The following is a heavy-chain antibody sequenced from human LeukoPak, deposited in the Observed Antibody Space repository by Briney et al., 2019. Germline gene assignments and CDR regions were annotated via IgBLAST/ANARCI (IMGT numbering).Heavy chain of an antibody. CDR3: AREGVAAQRALDY. J-gene: IGHJ4*02. Sequence: SETLSLTCTVSGASISSYYWSWIRQPPGKGLEWIGYIYYSGSTNYNPSLKSRVTMSVDTSENQFSLKLSSVTAADTAVYYCAREGVAAQRALDYWGQGTLVTVSS. CDR1: GASISSYY. CDR2: IYYSGST. D-gene: IGHD6-19*01. V-gene: IGHV4-59*12.